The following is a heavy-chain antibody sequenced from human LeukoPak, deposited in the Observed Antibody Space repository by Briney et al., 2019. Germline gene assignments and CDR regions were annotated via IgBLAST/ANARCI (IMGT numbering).Heavy chain of an antibody. CDR1: GFTFSIYS. J-gene: IGHJ4*02. Sequence: PGGSLRLSCAASGFTFSIYSMNWVRQAPGNGLEWVALISSDSRYIYYADSVKGRFTISRDNSKNTLYLQMNSLRAEDTAVYYCAKGCSGGSCFTNDYWGQGTLVTVSS. CDR3: AKGCSGGSCFTNDY. D-gene: IGHD2-15*01. V-gene: IGHV3-21*04. CDR2: ISSDSRYI.